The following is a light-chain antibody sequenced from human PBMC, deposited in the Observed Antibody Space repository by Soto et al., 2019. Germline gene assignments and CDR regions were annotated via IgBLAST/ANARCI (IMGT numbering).Light chain of an antibody. CDR1: QDISNY. CDR2: DAS. V-gene: IGKV1-33*01. CDR3: QQYDNLPIT. J-gene: IGKJ5*01. Sequence: DIPMTQSPSSMSTSVGDRVTLTCQASQDISNYLNWYRQKPGKAPKLLIYDASNLETGVPSRFSGSGSGTDFTFTISSLQPEDIATYYCQQYDNLPITFGQGTRLEIK.